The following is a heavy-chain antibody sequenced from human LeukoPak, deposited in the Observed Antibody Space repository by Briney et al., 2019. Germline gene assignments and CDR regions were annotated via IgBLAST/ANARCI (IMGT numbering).Heavy chain of an antibody. V-gene: IGHV1-69*06. CDR1: GGTFSSYA. D-gene: IGHD3-10*01. Sequence: SVKVSCKASGGTFSSYAISWVRQAPGQGLEWMGGIIPIFGTANYAQKFQGRVTITADKSTNTAYMELSSLRSEDTAVYYCARNTQVRGVINLRYGMDVWGKGTTVTVSS. J-gene: IGHJ6*04. CDR2: IIPIFGTA. CDR3: ARNTQVRGVINLRYGMDV.